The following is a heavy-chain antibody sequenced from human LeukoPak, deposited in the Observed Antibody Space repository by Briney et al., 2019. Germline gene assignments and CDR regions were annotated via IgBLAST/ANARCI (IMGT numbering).Heavy chain of an antibody. V-gene: IGHV3-20*04. CDR3: ARDYGSGSYYNGIDY. Sequence: PGGSLRLSCAASGFTFEAYGMSWVRQAPGKGLEWVSYINWNGGTTDYADSVKGRITISRDNAMSSLYLQMNSLRAEDTALYYCARDYGSGSYYNGIDYWSQGTLVSVSS. CDR1: GFTFEAYG. D-gene: IGHD3-10*01. J-gene: IGHJ4*02. CDR2: INWNGGTT.